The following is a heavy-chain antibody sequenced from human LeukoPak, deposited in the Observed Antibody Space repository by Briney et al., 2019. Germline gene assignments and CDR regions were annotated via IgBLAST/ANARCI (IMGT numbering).Heavy chain of an antibody. J-gene: IGHJ4*02. CDR1: GGSISSYY. V-gene: IGHV4-59*01. CDR3: ARAQVPAAALYYFDY. D-gene: IGHD2-2*01. CDR2: IYYSGGT. Sequence: SETLSLTCTVSGGSISSYYWNWIRQPPGKGLEWIGNIYYSGGTNYSPALKSRVTISLDASKTQFSLKLSSVTAADTAVYYCARAQVPAAALYYFDYWGQGTLVTVSS.